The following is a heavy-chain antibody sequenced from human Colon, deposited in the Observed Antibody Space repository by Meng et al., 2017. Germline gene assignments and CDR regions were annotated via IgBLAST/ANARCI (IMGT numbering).Heavy chain of an antibody. CDR2: IYYSGST. CDR3: ARGASDYDFDY. V-gene: IGHV4-61*01. Sequence: QWPLQDAGPGLVRPSEPLSLPCTVSGGSVSSGSYYWSWIRQPPGKGLEWIGYIYYSGSTNYNPSLKSRVTISVDTSKNQFSLKLSSVTTADTAVYYCARGASDYDFDYWGQGTLVTVSS. D-gene: IGHD3-22*01. J-gene: IGHJ4*02. CDR1: GGSVSSGSYY.